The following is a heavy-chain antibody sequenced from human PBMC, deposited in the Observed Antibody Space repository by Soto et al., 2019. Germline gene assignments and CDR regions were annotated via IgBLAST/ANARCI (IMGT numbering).Heavy chain of an antibody. CDR2: ISGGGGTT. J-gene: IGHJ4*02. D-gene: IGHD6-19*01. Sequence: GGSLRLSCAASGFTFSSYAMSWVRQAPGKGLEWVSGISGGGGTTYYADSVKGRFTISRDNSKNTLYLQMNSLRADDTAVYYCAKDDSVADVYFDYWGQGTLVTVS. CDR1: GFTFSSYA. V-gene: IGHV3-23*01. CDR3: AKDDSVADVYFDY.